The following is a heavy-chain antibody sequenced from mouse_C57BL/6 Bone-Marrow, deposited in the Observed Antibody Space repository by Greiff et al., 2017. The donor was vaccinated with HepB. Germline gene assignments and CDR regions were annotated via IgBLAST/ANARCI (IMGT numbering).Heavy chain of an antibody. CDR1: GYNFTSYT. V-gene: IGHV1-4*01. CDR3: ERTSLYYDYDGGFAY. Sequence: VQRVESGAELARPGASVKMSCKASGYNFTSYTMHWVKHRPGQGLEWIGYINPSSGSTNYNQRFKDKATLTADKSSSTAYMQLTSLTSEDSAVYDCERTSLYYDYDGGFAYWGRGTLVTVSA. CDR2: INPSSGST. J-gene: IGHJ3*01. D-gene: IGHD2-4*01.